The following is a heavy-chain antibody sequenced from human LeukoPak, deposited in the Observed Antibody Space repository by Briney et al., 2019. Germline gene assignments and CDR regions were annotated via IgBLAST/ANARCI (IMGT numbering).Heavy chain of an antibody. V-gene: IGHV3-9*01. D-gene: IGHD3-9*01. Sequence: GRSLRLSCAASGFTFDDYAMHWVRQAPGKGLEWVSGISWNSGSIGYADSVKGRFTISRDNAKNSLYLQMNSLRAEDTALYYCARWVDGNSLRYFDWLSSGRNDAFDIWGQGTMVTVSS. CDR3: ARWVDGNSLRYFDWLSSGRNDAFDI. CDR2: ISWNSGSI. J-gene: IGHJ3*02. CDR1: GFTFDDYA.